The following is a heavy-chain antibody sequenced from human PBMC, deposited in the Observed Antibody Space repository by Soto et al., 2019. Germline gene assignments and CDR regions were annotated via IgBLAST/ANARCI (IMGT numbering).Heavy chain of an antibody. Sequence: QVQLQESGPGLVKPSGTLSLTCAVSGGSISSSNWWSWVRQPPGKGLEWIGEIYHSGSTNYNPSLKSRVTISVDKSKNQFSLKLTSVTAADTAVYYCARVGEYGDTYWYFDLWGRGTLVTVSS. CDR3: ARVGEYGDTYWYFDL. D-gene: IGHD4-17*01. V-gene: IGHV4-4*02. CDR2: IYHSGST. J-gene: IGHJ2*01. CDR1: GGSISSSNW.